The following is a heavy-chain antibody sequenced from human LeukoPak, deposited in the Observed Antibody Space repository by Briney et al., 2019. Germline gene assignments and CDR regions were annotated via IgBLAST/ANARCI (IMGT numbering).Heavy chain of an antibody. Sequence: GGSLRLSCVPSGITFSNSALSWVRQAPGKGLEWVAVIWYDGSNKYYADSVKGRFTISRDNSKNTLYLQMNSLRAEDTAVYYCARERIPMTTVTPNFDYWGQGTLVTVSS. CDR2: IWYDGSNK. CDR3: ARERIPMTTVTPNFDY. V-gene: IGHV3-33*08. D-gene: IGHD4-17*01. CDR1: GITFSNSA. J-gene: IGHJ4*02.